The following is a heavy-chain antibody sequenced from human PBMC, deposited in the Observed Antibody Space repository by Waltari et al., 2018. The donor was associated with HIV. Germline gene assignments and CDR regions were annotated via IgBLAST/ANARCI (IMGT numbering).Heavy chain of an antibody. J-gene: IGHJ3*02. CDR3: ARENTMTYYDALDI. CDR2: ISSDGSTT. CDR1: GFTFRSYW. V-gene: IGHV3-74*01. Sequence: EVQLVESGGGLVQPGGSLRLSCAASGFTFRSYWMHWVRQAPGKGLLWVSCISSDGSTTNSADSVKGRLTISIDNAKNTLYLQMNSLRADDTAVYYCARENTMTYYDALDIWGQGTMVTVSS. D-gene: IGHD4-17*01.